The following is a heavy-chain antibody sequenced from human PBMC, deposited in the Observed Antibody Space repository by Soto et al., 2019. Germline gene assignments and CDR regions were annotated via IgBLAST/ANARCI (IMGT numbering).Heavy chain of an antibody. Sequence: QVQLVESGGGEVQPGRTLRLSCAASGYAFGSYAMHWVRQAPGKGLEWVAVISYDGSNKYYADSVKGRFTISRDNSKNTLYLQMNSLRAEDTAVYYCARGGDLTVTYYYYGMDVWGQGTTVTVSS. CDR3: ARGGDLTVTYYYYGMDV. V-gene: IGHV3-30-3*01. J-gene: IGHJ6*02. CDR2: ISYDGSNK. CDR1: GYAFGSYA. D-gene: IGHD4-4*01.